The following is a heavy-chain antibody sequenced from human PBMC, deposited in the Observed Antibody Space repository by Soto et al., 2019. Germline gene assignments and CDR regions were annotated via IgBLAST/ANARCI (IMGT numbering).Heavy chain of an antibody. Sequence: SETLCLTCAFYGGPFSRYYWSWIRQPPGKGLEWIGEINHSGSTNYNPSLKSRVTISVDTSKNQFSLKLSSVTAADTAVYYCARTLRYRPFFDYWGQGTLVTVSS. CDR1: GGPFSRYY. J-gene: IGHJ4*02. CDR3: ARTLRYRPFFDY. CDR2: INHSGST. D-gene: IGHD3-9*01. V-gene: IGHV4-34*01.